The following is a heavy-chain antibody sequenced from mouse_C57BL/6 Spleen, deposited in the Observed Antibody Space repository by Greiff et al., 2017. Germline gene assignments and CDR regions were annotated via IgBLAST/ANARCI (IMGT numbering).Heavy chain of an antibody. CDR2: ISSGGSYT. J-gene: IGHJ2*01. CDR3: ARHECCVSFDY. Sequence: EVQLVESGGDLVKPGGSLKLSCAASGFTFSSYGMSWVRQTPDKRLEWVATISSGGSYTYYPDSVKGRFTISRDNAKNTLYLQMSSLKSEDTAMYYCARHECCVSFDYWGQGTTLTVSS. CDR1: GFTFSSYG. V-gene: IGHV5-6*01. D-gene: IGHD3-3*01.